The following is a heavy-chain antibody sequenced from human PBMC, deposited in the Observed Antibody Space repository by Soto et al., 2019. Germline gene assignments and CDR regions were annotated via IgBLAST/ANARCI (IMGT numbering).Heavy chain of an antibody. V-gene: IGHV3-23*01. D-gene: IGHD4-17*01. CDR1: GFTFSTCA. CDR3: AKDPSYYGGNLRGSYFDY. J-gene: IGHJ4*02. CDR2: IGGSGGRT. Sequence: EVQLLESGGGLVQPGGSLRLSCAASGFTFSTCAMSWVRQAPGKGLEWVSSIGGSGGRTYQADSVKGRFTISRDDSKNTLYIQMNSLRAEDTAVYYCAKDPSYYGGNLRGSYFDYWGQGTLVTVSS.